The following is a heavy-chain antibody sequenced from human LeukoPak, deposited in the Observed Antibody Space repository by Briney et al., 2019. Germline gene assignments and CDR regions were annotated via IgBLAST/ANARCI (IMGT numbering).Heavy chain of an antibody. D-gene: IGHD6-13*01. V-gene: IGHV3-7*01. J-gene: IGHJ4*02. Sequence: GGSLRLSCAASGFTFSSFWMSWVRQAPGKGLEWVANIKEDGSEKYYVDSVKGRFTISRDNAKNSLYLQMNSLRAEDTAVYYCARGASAGIFDYWGQGTLVTVSS. CDR3: ARGASAGIFDY. CDR2: IKEDGSEK. CDR1: GFTFSSFW.